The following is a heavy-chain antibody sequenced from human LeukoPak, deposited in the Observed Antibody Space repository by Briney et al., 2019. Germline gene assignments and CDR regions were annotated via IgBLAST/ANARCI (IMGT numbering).Heavy chain of an antibody. J-gene: IGHJ4*02. CDR1: GYTFTSYG. Sequence: ASVKVSCKASGYTFTSYGISWVRQAPGQGLEWMGWISAYNGNTNYAQKFQGRVIMTWDTSISTASMELSRLRSDDTAVYYCSRGPHWDPHFDFWGQGTLVTVSS. D-gene: IGHD7-27*01. V-gene: IGHV1-18*01. CDR3: SRGPHWDPHFDF. CDR2: ISAYNGNT.